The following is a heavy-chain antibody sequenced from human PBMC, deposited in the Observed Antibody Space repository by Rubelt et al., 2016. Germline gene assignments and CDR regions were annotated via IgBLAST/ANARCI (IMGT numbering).Heavy chain of an antibody. CDR3: ARDSGGLEDYFDY. V-gene: IGHV3-7*03. D-gene: IGHD3-16*01. Sequence: GKGLEWLANIKQDGSEKYYVDSVKGRYTICRDNAKNSLYLQMNSLRAEDTAVYYCARDSGGLEDYFDYWGQGTLGTVAS. J-gene: IGHJ4*02. CDR2: IKQDGSEK.